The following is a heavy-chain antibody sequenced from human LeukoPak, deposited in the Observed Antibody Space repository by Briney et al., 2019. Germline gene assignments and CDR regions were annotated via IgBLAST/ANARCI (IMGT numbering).Heavy chain of an antibody. Sequence: SETLSLTCTVSGGSISSSSYYWGWIRQPPGKGLEWIGSIYYSGSTYYNPSLKSRVTISVDKSKNQFSLKLSSVTAADTAVYYCARDQGQLPNFDYWGQGTLVTVSS. V-gene: IGHV4-39*07. CDR1: GGSISSSSYY. D-gene: IGHD5-18*01. J-gene: IGHJ4*02. CDR2: IYYSGST. CDR3: ARDQGQLPNFDY.